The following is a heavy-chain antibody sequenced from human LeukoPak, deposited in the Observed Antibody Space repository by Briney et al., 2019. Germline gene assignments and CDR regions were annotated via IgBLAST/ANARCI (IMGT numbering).Heavy chain of an antibody. V-gene: IGHV1-18*01. CDR3: ARQSTGSYYSPIDY. Sequence: GASVKVSCKASGYTFTSYGISWVRQAPGQGLEWMGWISAYNGNTNYAQKLQGRVTTTTDTSTSTAYMELRSLRSDDTAMYYCARQSTGSYYSPIDYWGQGTLVTVSS. J-gene: IGHJ4*02. D-gene: IGHD1-26*01. CDR2: ISAYNGNT. CDR1: GYTFTSYG.